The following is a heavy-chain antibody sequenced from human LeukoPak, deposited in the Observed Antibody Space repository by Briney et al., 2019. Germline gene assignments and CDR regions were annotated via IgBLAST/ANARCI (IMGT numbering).Heavy chain of an antibody. J-gene: IGHJ5*02. CDR3: ARERMVFDSSGYYYDNWFDP. Sequence: SETLSLTCAVSGGSISSSNWWSWVRQPPGKGLEWIGEIYHSGSTNYNPSLKSRVTISVDKSKNQFSLKLSSVTAADTAVYYCARERMVFDSSGYYYDNWFDPWGQGTLVTVSS. D-gene: IGHD3-22*01. V-gene: IGHV4-4*02. CDR1: GGSISSSNW. CDR2: IYHSGST.